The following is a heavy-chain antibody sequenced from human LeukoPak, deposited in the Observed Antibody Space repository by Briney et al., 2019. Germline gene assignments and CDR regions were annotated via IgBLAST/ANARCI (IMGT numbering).Heavy chain of an antibody. CDR3: ARVGYSSSVFDY. D-gene: IGHD6-6*01. CDR1: GFAFGSEA. Sequence: GGSLRLSCAVSGFAFGSEAMSWVRQAPGKGLEWVANIKQDGSEKYYVDSVKGRFTISRDNAKNSLYLQMNSLRAEDTAVYYCARVGYSSSVFDYWGQGTLVTVSS. J-gene: IGHJ4*02. CDR2: IKQDGSEK. V-gene: IGHV3-7*01.